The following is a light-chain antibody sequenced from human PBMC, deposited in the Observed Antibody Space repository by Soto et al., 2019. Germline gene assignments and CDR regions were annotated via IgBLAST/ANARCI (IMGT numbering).Light chain of an antibody. CDR3: CSYAGSYTWV. Sequence: QSALTQPRSVSGSPGQSVTISCTGTSSDVGGYNYVSWYQQLPAKAPKFMIYDVNKRPSGVPDRFSGSKPGNTASLTISGLQAEDEADYYCCSYAGSYTWVFGGGTKLTVL. CDR1: SSDVGGYNY. V-gene: IGLV2-11*01. CDR2: DVN. J-gene: IGLJ3*02.